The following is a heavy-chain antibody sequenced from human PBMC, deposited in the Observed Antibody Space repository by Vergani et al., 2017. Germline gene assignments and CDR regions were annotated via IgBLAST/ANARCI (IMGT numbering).Heavy chain of an antibody. Sequence: QITLKESGPTLVKPTQTLTLTCTFSGFSLSTSGVGVGWIRQPPGKALEWLALIYWNDDKRYSPSLKSRLTITKDTSKNQVVLTMTNMDPVDTATYYCARLYYDYVWGSYQPILDYWGQGTLVTVSS. V-gene: IGHV2-5*01. D-gene: IGHD3-16*01. CDR3: ARLYYDYVWGSYQPILDY. CDR2: IYWNDDK. CDR1: GFSLSTSGVG. J-gene: IGHJ4*02.